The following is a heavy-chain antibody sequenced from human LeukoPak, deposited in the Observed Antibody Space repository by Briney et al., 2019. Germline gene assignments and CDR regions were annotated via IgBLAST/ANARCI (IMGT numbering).Heavy chain of an antibody. CDR1: GGSISSGSYY. Sequence: PSQTLSLTCTVSGGSISSGSYYWSWIRQPAGKGLEWIGRIYTSGSTNYNPSLKSRVTISVDTSKNQFSLKLSSVTAADTAVYYCARDRDWGYLDYWGQGTLVTVSS. V-gene: IGHV4-61*02. CDR3: ARDRDWGYLDY. J-gene: IGHJ4*02. D-gene: IGHD3-16*01. CDR2: IYTSGST.